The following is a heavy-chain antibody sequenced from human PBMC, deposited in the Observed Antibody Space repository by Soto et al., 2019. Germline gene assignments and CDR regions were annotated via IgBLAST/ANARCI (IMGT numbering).Heavy chain of an antibody. V-gene: IGHV5-51*01. CDR3: ARHGKFSSITNYFDS. CDR1: VYSFTSYW. D-gene: IGHD3-3*01. J-gene: IGHJ4*02. CDR2: IYPGDSDT. Sequence: PGEFLKISCKGSVYSFTSYWIAWVRQMPGKGLECMGIIYPGDSDTRYSPSFQGQVTISVDKSINTAYLQWSSLRASDTAIYYCARHGKFSSITNYFDSWGQGARGTVS.